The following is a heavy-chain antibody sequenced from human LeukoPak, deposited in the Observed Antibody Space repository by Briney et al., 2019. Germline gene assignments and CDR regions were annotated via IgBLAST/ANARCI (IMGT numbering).Heavy chain of an antibody. D-gene: IGHD5-12*01. V-gene: IGHV3-30-3*01. CDR2: ISYDGSNK. CDR1: GFTFSSYA. Sequence: GGSLRLSCAASGFTFSSYAMHWVRQAPGKGLEWVAVISYDGSNKYYADSVKGRFTISRDNSKNTLYLQMNSLRAEDTAVYYCWTDAIVATISYYGMDVWGQGTTVTVSS. J-gene: IGHJ6*02. CDR3: WTDAIVATISYYGMDV.